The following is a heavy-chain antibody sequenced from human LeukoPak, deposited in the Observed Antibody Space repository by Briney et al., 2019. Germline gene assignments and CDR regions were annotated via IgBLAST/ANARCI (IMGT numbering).Heavy chain of an antibody. CDR3: AKDGGEGRSYYVVNY. CDR2: ISVSGGST. CDR1: GFPLHSYA. D-gene: IGHD1-26*01. V-gene: IGHV3-23*01. Sequence: GGSLRLSRAASGFPLHSYAMSWVRPALGKGLAWVSAISVSGGSTYYADSVKGRFTISRDNTKNTLYLQMNTLRAEDMAVYYCAKDGGEGRSYYVVNYWGQGTLVTVSS. J-gene: IGHJ4*02.